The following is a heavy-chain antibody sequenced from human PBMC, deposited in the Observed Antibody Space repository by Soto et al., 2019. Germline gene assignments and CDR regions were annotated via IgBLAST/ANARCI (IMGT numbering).Heavy chain of an antibody. Sequence: XSVKVSCKASGYTFTSYDINWVRQATGQGLEWMGWMNPTSGNTGYAQKFQGRVTMTRNTSISTAYMELSSLRSEDTAVYYCVIVGATGFDYWGQGTPVTVS. J-gene: IGHJ4*02. D-gene: IGHD1-26*01. CDR1: GYTFTSYD. V-gene: IGHV1-8*01. CDR2: MNPTSGNT. CDR3: VIVGATGFDY.